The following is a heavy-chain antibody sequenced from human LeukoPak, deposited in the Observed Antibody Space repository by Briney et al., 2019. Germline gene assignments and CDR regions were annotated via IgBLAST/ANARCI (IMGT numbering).Heavy chain of an antibody. V-gene: IGHV4-39*07. J-gene: IGHJ4*02. CDR1: GGSISSSSYY. CDR2: IYYSGST. D-gene: IGHD3-22*01. Sequence: SETLSLTCTVSGGSISSSSYYWGWIRQPPGKGLEWIGIIYYSGSTYYNPSLKSRVTISVDTSKNQFSLKLSSVTAADTAVYYCARVGDYYDSSGYYYLDYWGQGTLVTVSS. CDR3: ARVGDYYDSSGYYYLDY.